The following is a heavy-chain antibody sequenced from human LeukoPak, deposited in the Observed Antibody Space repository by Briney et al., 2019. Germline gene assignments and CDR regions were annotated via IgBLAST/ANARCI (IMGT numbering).Heavy chain of an antibody. Sequence: GASVKVSCKASGYTFTSYGISWVRQAPGQGLEWMGWISAYNGNTNYAQKLQGRVTMTTDTSTSTAYMELRSLRSDDTAVYYCARESVVAVAGTAIPDYWGQGTLVTVSS. CDR1: GYTFTSYG. J-gene: IGHJ4*02. CDR3: ARESVVAVAGTAIPDY. CDR2: ISAYNGNT. D-gene: IGHD6-19*01. V-gene: IGHV1-18*01.